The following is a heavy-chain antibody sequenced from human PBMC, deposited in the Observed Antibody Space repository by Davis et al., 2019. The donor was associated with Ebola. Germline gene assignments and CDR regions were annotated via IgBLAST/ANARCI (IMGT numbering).Heavy chain of an antibody. CDR3: ARDLTTVTTFYYYYYGMDV. CDR1: GFTFSSYS. V-gene: IGHV3-30*03. Sequence: GESLKISCAASGFTFSSYSMNWVRQAPGKGLEWVAVISYDGSNKYYADSVKGRFTISRDNSKNTLYLQMNSLRAEDTAVYYCARDLTTVTTFYYYYYGMDVWGQGTTVTVSS. D-gene: IGHD4-17*01. J-gene: IGHJ6*02. CDR2: ISYDGSNK.